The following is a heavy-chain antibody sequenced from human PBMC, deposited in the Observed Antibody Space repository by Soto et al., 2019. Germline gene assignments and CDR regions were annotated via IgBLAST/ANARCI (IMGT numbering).Heavy chain of an antibody. CDR2: INYSGRT. J-gene: IGHJ3*02. CDR1: GGSISSGGYF. Sequence: QVQLQESGPGLVKPSQTLSLTCTVSGGSISSGGYFWSWIRQHPGKGLEWIGDINYSGRTYSNPSLKRRVTISVDTSKNQFSLKLSSVTAADTAVYYCARDILLWFGELPPRAHDAFDIWGQGTMVTVSS. V-gene: IGHV4-31*03. CDR3: ARDILLWFGELPPRAHDAFDI. D-gene: IGHD3-10*01.